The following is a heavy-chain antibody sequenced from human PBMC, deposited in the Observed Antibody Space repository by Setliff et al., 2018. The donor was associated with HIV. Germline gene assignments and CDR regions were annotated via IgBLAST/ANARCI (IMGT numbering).Heavy chain of an antibody. V-gene: IGHV1-24*01. CDR1: GYTLTELS. J-gene: IGHJ3*02. CDR2: FDPQYDKT. CDR3: ATRAYDSRGYLRSRVSGAAFDI. Sequence: ASVKVSCKVSGYTLTELSIHWVRQAPGKGLEWMGGFDPQYDKTFYAQKFQGRVTMSEDTSTDTAYTELSSLRSEDTAVYYCATRAYDSRGYLRSRVSGAAFDIWGQGTMVTVSS. D-gene: IGHD3-22*01.